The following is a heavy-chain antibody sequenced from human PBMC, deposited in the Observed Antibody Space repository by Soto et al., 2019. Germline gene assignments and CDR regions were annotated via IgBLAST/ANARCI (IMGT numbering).Heavy chain of an antibody. CDR3: ARDPGDSYYYYGMDV. Sequence: QVQLVESGGGVVQPGRSLRLSCAASGFTFSSYAMHWVRQAPGKGLEWVAVISYDGSNKYYADSVKGRFTISRDNSKNTLYLQMNSLRAEDTAVYYCARDPGDSYYYYGMDVWGQGTTVTVSS. J-gene: IGHJ6*02. CDR2: ISYDGSNK. V-gene: IGHV3-30-3*01. CDR1: GFTFSSYA.